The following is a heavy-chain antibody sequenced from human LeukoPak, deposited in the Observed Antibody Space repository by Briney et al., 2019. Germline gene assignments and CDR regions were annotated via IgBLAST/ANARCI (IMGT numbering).Heavy chain of an antibody. V-gene: IGHV3-74*01. CDR2: INSDGSST. CDR1: GFTFSSYW. J-gene: IGHJ4*02. Sequence: GESLRLSCAASGFTFSSYWMHWVRQAPGEGLVWVSRINSDGSSTSYADSVKGRFTISRDNAKNTLYLQMNSLRAEDTAVYYCARGGTYSSSSLNYWGQGTLVTVSS. D-gene: IGHD6-6*01. CDR3: ARGGTYSSSSLNY.